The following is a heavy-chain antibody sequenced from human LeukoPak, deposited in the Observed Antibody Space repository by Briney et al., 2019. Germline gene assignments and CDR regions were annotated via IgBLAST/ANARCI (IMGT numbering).Heavy chain of an antibody. CDR1: GFTFSSYS. CDR3: ASLQPFNDYGDPGPDY. D-gene: IGHD4-17*01. Sequence: GGSLRLSCAASGFTFSSYSMTWVRQAPGKGLEWVSSISSSSSYIYYADSVKGRFTISRDNAKNSLYLQMNSLRAEDTAVYYCASLQPFNDYGDPGPDYWGQGTLVTVSS. V-gene: IGHV3-21*01. CDR2: ISSSSSYI. J-gene: IGHJ4*02.